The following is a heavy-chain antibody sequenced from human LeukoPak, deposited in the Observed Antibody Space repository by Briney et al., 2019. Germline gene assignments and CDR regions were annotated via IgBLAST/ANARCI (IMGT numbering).Heavy chain of an antibody. CDR1: GFTFSSYS. CDR3: AREAYIGFDLEAFDS. Sequence: GGSLRLSCAVSGFTFSSYSLNWVRQAPGKGLEWVSSITSSSGSIYYADSVKGRFTISRDNAKSSLYLQMNSLRVEDTAVYYCAREAYIGFDLEAFDSWGQGTRVTVSS. V-gene: IGHV3-21*06. J-gene: IGHJ4*02. D-gene: IGHD5-12*01. CDR2: ITSSSGSI.